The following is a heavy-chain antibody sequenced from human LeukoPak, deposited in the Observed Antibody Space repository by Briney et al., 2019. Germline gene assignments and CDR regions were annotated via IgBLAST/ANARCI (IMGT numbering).Heavy chain of an antibody. J-gene: IGHJ3*02. CDR1: DDSFSSHY. CDR3: ARDLVTVTKGSDI. CDR2: ISYIGST. D-gene: IGHD4-17*01. Sequence: SETLSLTCAVSDDSFSSHYWTWIRQPRAKGLEWIGDISYIGSTNYNPSLNSQGTISIDTYKNQFSLKLSSVTAADTAVYYCARDLVTVTKGSDIWGQGTMVSVSS. V-gene: IGHV4-59*11.